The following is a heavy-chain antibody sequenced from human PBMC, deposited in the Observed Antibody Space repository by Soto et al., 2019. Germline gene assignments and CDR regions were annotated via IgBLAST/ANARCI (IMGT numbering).Heavy chain of an antibody. CDR2: ISYDGSNK. D-gene: IGHD2-2*01. Sequence: GGSLRLSCAASGFTFSSYGMHWVRQAPGKGLEWVAVISYDGSNKYYADSVKGRLTISRDNSKNTLYLQMNSLRAEDTAVYYCAKLPTDIVVVPAAPVYNWFDPWGQGTLVTVSS. CDR3: AKLPTDIVVVPAAPVYNWFDP. V-gene: IGHV3-30*18. J-gene: IGHJ5*02. CDR1: GFTFSSYG.